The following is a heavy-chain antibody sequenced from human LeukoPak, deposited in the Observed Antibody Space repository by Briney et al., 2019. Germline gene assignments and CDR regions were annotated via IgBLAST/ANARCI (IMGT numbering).Heavy chain of an antibody. CDR2: ISDDSSFT. V-gene: IGHV3-23*01. J-gene: IGHJ4*02. CDR1: GLVFGKYA. Sequence: ETGGSLRLSCAASGLVFGKYAMAWVRQAPGKGLECVSIISDDSSFTYYLDSVKGRSTIFRDNSKNTLYLHMNSLKAEDTAVYYCAKGRCSGPGCDSFVYWGQGTLVTVSS. D-gene: IGHD5-12*01. CDR3: AKGRCSGPGCDSFVY.